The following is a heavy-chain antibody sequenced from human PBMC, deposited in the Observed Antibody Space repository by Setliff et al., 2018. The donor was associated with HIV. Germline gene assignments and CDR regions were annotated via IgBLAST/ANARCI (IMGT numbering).Heavy chain of an antibody. CDR2: INAGNGNT. Sequence: ASVKVSCKASGYTFTSYAMHWVRQAPGQRLEWMGWINAGNGNTKYSQKFQGRVTITRDTSASTAYMELSSLRSEDTAVYYCARDGRYYDINEGHDHYYYGMDVWGQGTTVTVSS. CDR1: GYTFTSYA. V-gene: IGHV1-3*01. CDR3: ARDGRYYDINEGHDHYYYGMDV. D-gene: IGHD3-22*01. J-gene: IGHJ6*02.